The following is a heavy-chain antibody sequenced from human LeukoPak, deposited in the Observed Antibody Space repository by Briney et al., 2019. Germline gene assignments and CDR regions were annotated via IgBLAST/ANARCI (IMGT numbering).Heavy chain of an antibody. D-gene: IGHD3-16*01. Sequence: ASVKVSCKASGYTFSCSYIHWVRQAPGQGLEWMGRINPNSGDTNFAQTFQGRVTMTRDTSINTAYMELSSLTSDDTAVYFCGTWGLHFDIWGQGTMVTAAS. V-gene: IGHV1-2*06. CDR1: GYTFSCSY. J-gene: IGHJ3*02. CDR3: GTWGLHFDI. CDR2: INPNSGDT.